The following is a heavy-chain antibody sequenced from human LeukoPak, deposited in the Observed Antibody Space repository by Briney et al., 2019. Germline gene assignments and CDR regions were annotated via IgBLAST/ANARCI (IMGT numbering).Heavy chain of an antibody. Sequence: PSETLSLTCAVYSGSFSGYYWSWIRQSPGKGLEWIGEINHSGSARYNPSLKSRLTISVETPKNKFSLELNSVTAADTAVYYCARGRWSPNDSDSSSYSGGYYYMDVWGRGTTVSVSS. CDR2: INHSGSA. V-gene: IGHV4-34*01. CDR1: SGSFSGYY. J-gene: IGHJ6*03. D-gene: IGHD3-22*01. CDR3: ARGRWSPNDSDSSSYSGGYYYMDV.